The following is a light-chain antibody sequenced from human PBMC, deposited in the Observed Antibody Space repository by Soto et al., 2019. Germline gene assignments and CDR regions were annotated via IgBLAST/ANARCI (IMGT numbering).Light chain of an antibody. J-gene: IGKJ4*01. CDR3: QQRTSWPLT. CDR2: DAS. V-gene: IGKV3-11*01. Sequence: EIVLTQSPATLSLSPGERATLSCRASQSVSSYLAWYQQKPGQAPRLLIYDASNRATGIPPRFSGSGSGTDFTLTIGSLEPEDFAIYYCQQRTSWPLTFGGGTKVEI. CDR1: QSVSSY.